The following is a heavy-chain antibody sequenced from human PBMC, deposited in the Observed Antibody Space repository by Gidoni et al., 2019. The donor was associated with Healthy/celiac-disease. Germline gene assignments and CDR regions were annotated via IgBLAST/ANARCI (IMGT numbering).Heavy chain of an antibody. CDR3: ARARGYCSSTSCYRGGGYYYGMDV. V-gene: IGHV1-2*02. D-gene: IGHD2-2*02. Sequence: QVQLVQSGAEVKKPGASVQVSCKASGYPFPGYYMPWVRQAPGQGLEWMGWINPNSGGTNYAQKLQGRVTMTRDTSISTAYMELSRLRSDDTAVYYCARARGYCSSTSCYRGGGYYYGMDVWGQGTTVTVSS. J-gene: IGHJ6*02. CDR2: INPNSGGT. CDR1: GYPFPGYY.